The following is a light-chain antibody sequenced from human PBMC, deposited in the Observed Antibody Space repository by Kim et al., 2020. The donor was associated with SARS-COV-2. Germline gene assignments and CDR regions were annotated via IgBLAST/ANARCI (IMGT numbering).Light chain of an antibody. CDR2: DAS. CDR1: QSVSSN. J-gene: IGKJ1*01. V-gene: IGKV3-15*01. Sequence: SPRESTTHTCRASQSVSSNLAWYQQKPGQAPRLLIYDASTRATGIPARFSVSGSGTEFTLTISSLQSEDFAVYYCQQYNNWPPGTFGQGTKVDIK. CDR3: QQYNNWPPGT.